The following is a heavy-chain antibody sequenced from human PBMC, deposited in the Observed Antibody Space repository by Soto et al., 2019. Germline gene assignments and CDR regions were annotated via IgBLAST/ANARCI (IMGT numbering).Heavy chain of an antibody. CDR2: ISASGGST. CDR3: ARIVPLDY. CDR1: GFTFSTYA. Sequence: EVQLLESGGGLVQPGGSLRLSCAASGFTFSTYAINWVRQAPGKGLEWVSAISASGGSTYYADSVKGRFTISRDNSKNTVYLQMNSLRAEDTAVYYCARIVPLDYWGQGTLVTVSS. V-gene: IGHV3-23*01. D-gene: IGHD3-16*02. J-gene: IGHJ4*02.